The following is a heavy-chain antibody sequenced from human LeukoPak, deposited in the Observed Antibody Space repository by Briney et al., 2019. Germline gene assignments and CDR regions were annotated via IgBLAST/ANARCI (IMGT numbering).Heavy chain of an antibody. CDR2: VSGSGSNT. Sequence: GGSLRLSCAASGFTFSSYAMTWVRQAPGKGVERVSSVSGSGSNTYYADSVKGRFTISRDNSKNTLYLQMNSLRAEDTAVYYCAGQAVAGSWGQGTLVTVSS. CDR1: GFTFSSYA. D-gene: IGHD6-19*01. V-gene: IGHV3-23*01. J-gene: IGHJ5*02. CDR3: AGQAVAGS.